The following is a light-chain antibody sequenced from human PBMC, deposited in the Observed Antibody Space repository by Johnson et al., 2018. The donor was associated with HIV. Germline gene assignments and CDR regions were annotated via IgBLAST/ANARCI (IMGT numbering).Light chain of an antibody. CDR3: GTWDSSLSAFYV. CDR2: EDD. J-gene: IGLJ1*01. CDR1: SSNIGKNH. V-gene: IGLV1-51*02. Sequence: QSVLTQPPSVSAAPGQKVTISCSGSSSNIGKNHVSWYQQFPGTAPKLLVYEDDKRPSGIPDRFYGSKSGTSATLGITGLQTGDEADYYCGTWDSSLSAFYVFGTGTKVTVL.